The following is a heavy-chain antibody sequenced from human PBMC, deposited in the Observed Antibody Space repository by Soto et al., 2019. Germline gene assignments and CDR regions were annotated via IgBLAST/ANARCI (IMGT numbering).Heavy chain of an antibody. CDR1: GGSISSYY. V-gene: IGHV4-59*01. J-gene: IGHJ5*02. D-gene: IGHD6-6*01. Sequence: SETLSLTCTVSGGSISSYYWSWIRQPPGKGLEWIGYIYYSGSTNYNPSLKSRVTISVDTSKNQFSLKLSSVTAADTAVYYCAGIVAARPGDWFDPWGQGTLVTVSS. CDR3: AGIVAARPGDWFDP. CDR2: IYYSGST.